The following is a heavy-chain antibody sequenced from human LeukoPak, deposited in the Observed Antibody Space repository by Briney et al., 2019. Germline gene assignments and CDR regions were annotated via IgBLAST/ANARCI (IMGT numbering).Heavy chain of an antibody. CDR1: GGSISSYY. CDR3: ASSPLSGSYGHCYFDY. D-gene: IGHD1-26*01. J-gene: IGHJ4*02. CDR2: INYSGST. Sequence: SQTLSLTCTVSGGSISSYYWSWIWQPPGKGLEWVGYINYSGSTNYNPSLKSRVTISVDTSKNQFSLKLSSVTAADTAVYYCASSPLSGSYGHCYFDYWGQGTLVTVSS. V-gene: IGHV4-59*01.